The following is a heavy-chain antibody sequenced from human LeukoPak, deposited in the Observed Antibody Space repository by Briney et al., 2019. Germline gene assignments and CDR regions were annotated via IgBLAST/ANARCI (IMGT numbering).Heavy chain of an antibody. CDR2: IYSGGNT. CDR1: GFTFSSYS. D-gene: IGHD5-24*01. J-gene: IGHJ3*01. Sequence: GGSLRLSCAASGFTFSSYSMSWVRQAPGKGLEWVSFIYSGGNTHNSDSVKGRLTISRDNSKNTLYLQMNSLRADDTAVYYCAMKAVPRPRLHDAFDFWGQGTVVSVSS. CDR3: AMKAVPRPRLHDAFDF. V-gene: IGHV3-53*01.